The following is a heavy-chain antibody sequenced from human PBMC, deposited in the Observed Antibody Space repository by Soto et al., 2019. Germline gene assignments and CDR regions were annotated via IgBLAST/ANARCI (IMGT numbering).Heavy chain of an antibody. CDR3: ARVVKGAFDI. CDR2: ISSSSSTI. Sequence: EVQLVESGGGLVQPGGSLRLSCAASGFTFSSYSMNWVRQAPGKGLEWVSYISSSSSTIYYADSVKGRFTISRDNAKNSLYLQMNSLRAEDTAVYYCARVVKGAFDIWGQGTMVTVSS. J-gene: IGHJ3*02. V-gene: IGHV3-48*01. CDR1: GFTFSSYS.